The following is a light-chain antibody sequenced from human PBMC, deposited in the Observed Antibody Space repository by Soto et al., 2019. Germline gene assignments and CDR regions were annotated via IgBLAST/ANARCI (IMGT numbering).Light chain of an antibody. V-gene: IGKV3-11*01. Sequence: EIVLTQSPATLSLSPGERATLSCRASQSVSSYLAWYQQKPGQAPRLLIYDASNRATGIPARFSGSGSGTDFTLTISSLEPEDFSVYYCQHRSNWPQTFGQGTKLEIK. J-gene: IGKJ2*01. CDR1: QSVSSY. CDR2: DAS. CDR3: QHRSNWPQT.